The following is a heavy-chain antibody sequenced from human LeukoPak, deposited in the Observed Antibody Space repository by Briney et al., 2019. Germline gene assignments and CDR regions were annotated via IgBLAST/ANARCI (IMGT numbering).Heavy chain of an antibody. V-gene: IGHV4-34*01. CDR1: GGSFSGYY. CDR3: ARDHYDSSGSLSAFDI. CDR2: IYYSGST. J-gene: IGHJ3*02. D-gene: IGHD3-22*01. Sequence: SETLSLTCAVYGGSFSGYYWGWIRQPPGKGLEWIGSIYYSGSTYYNPSLKSRVTISVDTSKNQFSLRLSSVTAADTAVYYCARDHYDSSGSLSAFDIWGQGTMVTVSS.